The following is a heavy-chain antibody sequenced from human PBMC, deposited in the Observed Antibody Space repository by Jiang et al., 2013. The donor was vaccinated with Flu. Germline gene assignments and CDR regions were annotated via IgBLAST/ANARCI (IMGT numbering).Heavy chain of an antibody. D-gene: IGHD5-24*01. CDR1: GGSISSGGYY. CDR2: IYYSGST. V-gene: IGHV4-31*03. J-gene: IGHJ4*02. CDR3: AREEPRTATIDY. Sequence: SGPGLVKPSQTLSLTCTVSGGSISSGGYYWSWIRQHPGKGLEWIGYIYYSGSTYYNPSLKSRVTISVDTSKNQFSLKLSSVTAADTAVYYCAREEPRTATIDYWGQGTLVTVSS.